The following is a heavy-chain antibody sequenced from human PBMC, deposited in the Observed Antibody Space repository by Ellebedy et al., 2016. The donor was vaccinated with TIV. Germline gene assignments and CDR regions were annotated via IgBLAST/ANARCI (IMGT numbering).Heavy chain of an antibody. J-gene: IGHJ4*02. CDR2: IRSGGDT. D-gene: IGHD4-17*01. Sequence: PGGSLRLSCAASGFTFSSSAMSWVRQAPGMGLEWVSSIRSGGDTFYADSVKGRFTISRDNSKNTLYLQMNSRKTEDTAVYYCTTEGDYEGLDDYWGQGTLVTVSS. CDR3: TTEGDYEGLDDY. CDR1: GFTFSSSA. V-gene: IGHV3-23*01.